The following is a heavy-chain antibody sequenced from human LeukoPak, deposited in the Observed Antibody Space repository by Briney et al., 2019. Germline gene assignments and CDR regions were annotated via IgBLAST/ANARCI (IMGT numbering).Heavy chain of an antibody. D-gene: IGHD6-19*01. CDR3: ARAIAVAGAGFLGY. V-gene: IGHV1-69*05. CDR2: IFPILGTT. J-gene: IGHJ4*02. CDR1: GDTFNNYA. Sequence: SVKVSCKASGDTFNNYAIIWVRQAPGQGLEWLGGIFPILGTTDYAQRFQGRVTITTYESTSTAYMELSSLRSDDTAVYYCARAIAVAGAGFLGYWGQGTLVTVSS.